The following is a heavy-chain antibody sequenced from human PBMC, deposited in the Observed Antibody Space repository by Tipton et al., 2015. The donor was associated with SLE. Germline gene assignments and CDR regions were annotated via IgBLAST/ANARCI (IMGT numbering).Heavy chain of an antibody. CDR3: ARGPPDGLGV. CDR2: VNHSRNT. Sequence: TLSLTYAVYGGSFSGYSWNWIRQPPGKGLEWIGGVNHSRNTIYNPSLKSRVTISLDTSKNQFSLNLSSATAADAAVYYCARGPPDGLGVWGQGTTVTVSS. V-gene: IGHV4-34*01. CDR1: GGSFSGYS. J-gene: IGHJ6*02.